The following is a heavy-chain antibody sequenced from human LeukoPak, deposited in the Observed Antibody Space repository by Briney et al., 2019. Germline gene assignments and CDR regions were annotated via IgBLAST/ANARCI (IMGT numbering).Heavy chain of an antibody. Sequence: ASVKVSCKASGYTFTNYYMHWVRQAPGQGLEWMGIINSSGGSTSYAQKFQGRVTMTRDTSTSTVYMELSSLRSEDTAVYYCARDTTPGVGPKRGSHWFDPWGQGTLVTVSS. CDR2: INSSGGST. J-gene: IGHJ5*02. V-gene: IGHV1-46*01. CDR1: GYTFTNYY. CDR3: ARDTTPGVGPKRGSHWFDP. D-gene: IGHD1-14*01.